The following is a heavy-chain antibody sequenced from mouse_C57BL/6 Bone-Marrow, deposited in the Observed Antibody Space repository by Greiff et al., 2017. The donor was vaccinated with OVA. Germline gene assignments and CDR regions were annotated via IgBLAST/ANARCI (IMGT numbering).Heavy chain of an antibody. CDR2: INPNYGTT. CDR3: ARNYYGRPWFAY. Sequence: VQLKESGPELVKPGASVKISCKASGYSFTDYNMNWVKQSNGKSLEWIGVINPNYGTTSYNQKFKGKATLTVDQSSSTAYMQLNSLMSEDSAVYNCARNYYGRPWFAYRGQETLVTDSA. D-gene: IGHD1-1*01. V-gene: IGHV1-39*01. CDR1: GYSFTDYN. J-gene: IGHJ3*01.